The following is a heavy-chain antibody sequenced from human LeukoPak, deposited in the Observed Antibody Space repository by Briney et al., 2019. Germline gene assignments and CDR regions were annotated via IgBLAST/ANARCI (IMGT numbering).Heavy chain of an antibody. CDR1: GGSISRYY. D-gene: IGHD3-22*01. Sequence: SETLSLTCTVSGGSISRYYWNWIRQRPGKGLEWIGYIYYSGSTNYNPSLKSRVTISVDTSKNQFSLKLSSVTAADTAVYYCARGYYDSSGYSYPFDYWGQGTLVTVSS. J-gene: IGHJ4*02. V-gene: IGHV4-59*01. CDR3: ARGYYDSSGYSYPFDY. CDR2: IYYSGST.